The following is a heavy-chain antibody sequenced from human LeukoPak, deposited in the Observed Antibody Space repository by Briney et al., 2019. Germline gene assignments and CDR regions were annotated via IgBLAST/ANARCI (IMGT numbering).Heavy chain of an antibody. Sequence: ASVKVSCKASGYSFASFGINWVRQAPGQGLEWMGWISAYNGDTNYAQNLQGRVTMTTDTSTSTAYMDLGSLTSDDTAVYYRARGGYYGSGSFPDYWGQGTLVTVSS. CDR1: GYSFASFG. CDR3: ARGGYYGSGSFPDY. CDR2: ISAYNGDT. J-gene: IGHJ4*02. D-gene: IGHD3-10*01. V-gene: IGHV1-18*01.